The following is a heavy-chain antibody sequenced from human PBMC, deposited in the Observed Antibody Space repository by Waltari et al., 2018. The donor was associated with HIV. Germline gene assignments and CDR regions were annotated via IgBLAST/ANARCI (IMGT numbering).Heavy chain of an antibody. CDR3: ARDLDGYPDY. CDR1: GFTFSSYA. D-gene: IGHD5-12*01. V-gene: IGHV3-30*01. Sequence: QVQLVESGGGVVQPGRSLRLSCAASGFTFSSYAMHWVRQAPGKGLEWVAVISYDGSNKYYADSVKGRFTISRDNSKNTLYLQMNSLRAEDTAVYYCARDLDGYPDYWGQGTLVTVSS. CDR2: ISYDGSNK. J-gene: IGHJ4*02.